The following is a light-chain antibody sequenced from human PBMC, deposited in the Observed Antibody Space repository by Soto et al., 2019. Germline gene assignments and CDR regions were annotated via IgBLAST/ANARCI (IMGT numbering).Light chain of an antibody. V-gene: IGLV1-47*01. CDR1: SSNIGSNY. CDR2: RNN. CDR3: AAWDDSLSGLWV. Sequence: QSVLTQPPSASGTPGQRVTISCSGSSSNIGSNYVYWYQQLPGTALKLLIYRNNQRPSGVPDRFSGSKSGTSASLAISGLRSEDEADYYCAAWDDSLSGLWVFGGGTKLTVL. J-gene: IGLJ3*02.